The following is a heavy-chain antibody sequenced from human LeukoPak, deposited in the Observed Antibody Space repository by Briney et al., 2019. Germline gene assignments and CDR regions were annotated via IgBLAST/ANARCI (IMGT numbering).Heavy chain of an antibody. CDR2: INYSGRT. CDR3: ARGAYCTSINCYGFDY. Sequence: SETLSLTCSVSGDSISSSSYYWGWIRQPPGRGLEWIGNINYSGRTYYSTSLKSRVTISVDTSKNQFSLRLKSVTAADTAVYYCARGAYCTSINCYGFDYWGQGILVTVSS. CDR1: GDSISSSSYY. J-gene: IGHJ4*02. D-gene: IGHD2-2*01. V-gene: IGHV4-39*01.